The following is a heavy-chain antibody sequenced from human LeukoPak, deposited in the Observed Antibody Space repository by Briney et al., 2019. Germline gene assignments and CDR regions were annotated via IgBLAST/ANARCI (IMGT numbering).Heavy chain of an antibody. Sequence: GGSLRLSCAASGFTFSSYEMNWVRQAPGKGLEGVSYISSSSGTYYADSVTGRFTTSRDNTKNSVYLQMNSLRVEDTAVYYCARYGVFDYWGQGTLVTVSS. CDR3: ARYGVFDY. D-gene: IGHD4-17*01. CDR1: GFTFSSYE. J-gene: IGHJ4*02. V-gene: IGHV3-48*03. CDR2: ISSSSGT.